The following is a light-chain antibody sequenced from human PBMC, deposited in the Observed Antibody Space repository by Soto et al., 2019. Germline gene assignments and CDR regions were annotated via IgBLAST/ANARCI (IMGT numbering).Light chain of an antibody. Sequence: QSALTQPPSASGTPGQRVTISCSGSSSNIGSNTVNWYQQLPGTAPKLLIYRNNQRPSGVPDRFSGSKSGTSASLAITGLQSEDEADYYCAAWDDSMNGLVFGTGTKVTVL. CDR3: AAWDDSMNGLV. J-gene: IGLJ1*01. CDR1: SSNIGSNT. V-gene: IGLV1-44*01. CDR2: RNN.